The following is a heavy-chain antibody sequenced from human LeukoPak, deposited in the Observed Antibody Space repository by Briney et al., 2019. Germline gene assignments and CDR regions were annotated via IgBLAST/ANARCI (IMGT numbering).Heavy chain of an antibody. CDR2: ISSSSSYI. D-gene: IGHD6-25*01. J-gene: IGHJ4*02. CDR1: GFTFSSYW. V-gene: IGHV3-21*01. CDR3: ARDSSALN. Sequence: GGSLRLSCAASGFTFSSYWMSWARQAPGKGLEWVSSISSSSSYIYYADSVKGRFTISRDNAKNSLYLQMNSLRAEDTAVYYCARDSSALNWGQGTLVTISS.